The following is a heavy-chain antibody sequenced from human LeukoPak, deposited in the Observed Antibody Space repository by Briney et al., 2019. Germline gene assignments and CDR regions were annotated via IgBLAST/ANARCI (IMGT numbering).Heavy chain of an antibody. CDR1: GFTFSTYG. J-gene: IGHJ4*02. D-gene: IGHD1-26*01. CDR3: AREWDSGSYYLGYFDY. CDR2: IRNKANSYTT. Sequence: PGRSLRLSCAASGFTFSTYGMHWVRQAPGKGLEWVGRIRNKANSYTTEYAASVKGRFTISRDDSKNSLYLQMNSLKCEDTAVYYCAREWDSGSYYLGYFDYWGQGTLVTVSS. V-gene: IGHV3-72*01.